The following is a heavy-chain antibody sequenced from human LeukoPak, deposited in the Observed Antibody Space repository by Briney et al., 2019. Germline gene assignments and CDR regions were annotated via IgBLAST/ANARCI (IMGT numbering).Heavy chain of an antibody. CDR2: INHSGST. Sequence: SETLSLTCAVYGGSFSGYYWSWIRQPPGKGLEWIGEINHSGSTNYNPPLKSRVTISVDTSKNQFSLKLSSVTAADTAVYYCARVITMVRGVISGWFDPWGQGTLVTVSS. J-gene: IGHJ5*02. V-gene: IGHV4-34*01. D-gene: IGHD3-10*01. CDR1: GGSFSGYY. CDR3: ARVITMVRGVISGWFDP.